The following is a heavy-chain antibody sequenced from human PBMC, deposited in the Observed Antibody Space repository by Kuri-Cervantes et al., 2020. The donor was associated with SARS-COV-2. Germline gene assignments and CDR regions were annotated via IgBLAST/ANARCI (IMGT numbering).Heavy chain of an antibody. J-gene: IGHJ5*02. Sequence: GGSLRLSCAASGFTFSSYSMNWVRQAPGKGLEWVSYISSSSSTTYYADSVKGRFTISRDNSKNTLDLQMTSLRVEDTAVYYCARDHSVALLTNWFDPWGQGTLVTVSS. CDR1: GFTFSSYS. V-gene: IGHV3-48*01. CDR3: ARDHSVALLTNWFDP. CDR2: ISSSSSTT. D-gene: IGHD6-19*01.